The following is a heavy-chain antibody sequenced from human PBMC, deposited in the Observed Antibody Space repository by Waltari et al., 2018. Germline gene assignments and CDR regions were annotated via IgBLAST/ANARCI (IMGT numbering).Heavy chain of an antibody. CDR2: FDPEDGET. V-gene: IGHV1-24*01. CDR1: GYTLTESS. J-gene: IGHJ6*02. D-gene: IGHD1-26*01. CDR3: ATAGAVRVYYYYGMDV. Sequence: VKLVPSGTEVKQPRASVTVSCKVSGYTLTESSIHWVRQTTEKGLERMGGFDPEDGETIYAQKFQGRVTMTEDTSTDTAYRELSSLRSEDTAVYYCATAGAVRVYYYYGMDVWGQGTTVTFSS.